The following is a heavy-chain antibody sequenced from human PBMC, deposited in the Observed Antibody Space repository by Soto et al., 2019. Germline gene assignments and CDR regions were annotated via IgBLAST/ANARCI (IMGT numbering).Heavy chain of an antibody. D-gene: IGHD4-17*01. CDR2: IKSKSDGETT. CDR3: TTRPPPYCDCPLDY. J-gene: IGHJ4*02. CDR1: GFTFNKAW. Sequence: EVSLVESGGGLVQPGGSLRLSCAASGFTFNKAWMTWVRQAPGKGLEWVGRIKSKSDGETTDYAAPVKGRFAISRDDSKDTLYLQMNSLKIEDTALYFCTTRPPPYCDCPLDYWGQGTLVTVSS. V-gene: IGHV3-15*01.